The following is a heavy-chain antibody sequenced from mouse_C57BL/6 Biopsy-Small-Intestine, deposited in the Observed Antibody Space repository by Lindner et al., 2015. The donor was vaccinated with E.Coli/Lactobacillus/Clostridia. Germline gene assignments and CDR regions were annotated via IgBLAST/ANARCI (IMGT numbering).Heavy chain of an antibody. Sequence: EVQLQESGGGLVRPGGSLKLSCTASGFTFSDYGIYWVRQGPEKGLEWVAYISRDSSTINYADTVKGRFTISRDNAKNTLFLQMTSLRSEGTAMYYCARPLGRVYFDYWGQGTTLTVSS. CDR3: ARPLGRVYFDY. CDR2: ISRDSSTI. J-gene: IGHJ2*01. D-gene: IGHD4-1*01. CDR1: GFTFSDYG. V-gene: IGHV5-17*01.